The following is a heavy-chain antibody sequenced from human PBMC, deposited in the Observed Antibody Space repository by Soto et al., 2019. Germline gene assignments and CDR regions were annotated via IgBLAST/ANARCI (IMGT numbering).Heavy chain of an antibody. V-gene: IGHV5-51*01. CDR3: ARHLRGAAAGTIGLDY. D-gene: IGHD6-13*01. CDR1: GESFASYW. J-gene: IGHJ4*02. CDR2: IYPVDSDN. Sequence: GGALNISCQGFGESFASYWIMRVRQKPGKGLEWMGIIYPVDSDNRYSPSFQGQVTISADKSISTAYLQWSSLKASDTAMYYCARHLRGAAAGTIGLDYWGQGTLVTVSS.